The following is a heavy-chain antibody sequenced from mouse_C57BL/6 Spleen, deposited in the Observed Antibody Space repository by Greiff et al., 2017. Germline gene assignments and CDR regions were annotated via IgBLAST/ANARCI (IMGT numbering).Heavy chain of an antibody. Sequence: EVKVEESGGGLVKPGGSLKLSCAASGFTFSDYGMHWVRQAPEKGLEWVAYISSGRSTIYYADTVKGRFTISRDNAKNTLFLQMTSLRSEDTAMYYCARYYLPYYFDYWGQGTTLTVSS. CDR1: GFTFSDYG. V-gene: IGHV5-17*01. CDR3: ARYYLPYYFDY. CDR2: ISSGRSTI. D-gene: IGHD5-1*01. J-gene: IGHJ2*01.